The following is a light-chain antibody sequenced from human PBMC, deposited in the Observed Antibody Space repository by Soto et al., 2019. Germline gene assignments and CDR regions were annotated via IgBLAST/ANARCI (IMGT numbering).Light chain of an antibody. CDR2: GAS. V-gene: IGKV3-15*01. CDR3: QQYNNWPPYT. CDR1: QSVSSN. J-gene: IGKJ2*01. Sequence: EIVMTQSPATLSVSPGERAILSCTARQSVSSNLAWYQQKPGQAPRLLIYGASTRATGIPARFSGSGSGTEFTLTISSLQSEDFAVYYCQQYNNWPPYTFGQGTKLEIK.